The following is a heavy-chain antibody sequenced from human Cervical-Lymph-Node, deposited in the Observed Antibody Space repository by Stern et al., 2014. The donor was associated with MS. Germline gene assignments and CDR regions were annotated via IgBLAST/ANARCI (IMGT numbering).Heavy chain of an antibody. CDR3: ARVMPITMIVVATNWFDP. V-gene: IGHV4-59*01. J-gene: IGHJ5*02. CDR2: IYYSGST. Sequence: VQLEESGPGLVKPSETLSLTCTVSGGSISSYYWSWIRQPPGQGLEWIGYIYYSGSTNYNPSLKSRVTISVDTSKNQFSLKLSSVTAADTAVYYCARVMPITMIVVATNWFDPWGQGTLVTVSS. D-gene: IGHD3-22*01. CDR1: GGSISSYY.